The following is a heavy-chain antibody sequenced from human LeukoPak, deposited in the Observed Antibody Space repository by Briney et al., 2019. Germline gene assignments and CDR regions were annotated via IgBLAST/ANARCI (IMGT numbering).Heavy chain of an antibody. CDR1: GFTFSSYA. V-gene: IGHV3-30*04. CDR3: ARGTVGYSGYDLTGY. D-gene: IGHD5-12*01. Sequence: GRSLRLSCAASGFTFSSYAMHWVRQAPGKGLEWVAVISYDGSNKYYADSVKGRFTISRDNSKNTLYLQMNSLRAEDTAVYYCARGTVGYSGYDLTGYWGQGTLVTVSS. J-gene: IGHJ4*02. CDR2: ISYDGSNK.